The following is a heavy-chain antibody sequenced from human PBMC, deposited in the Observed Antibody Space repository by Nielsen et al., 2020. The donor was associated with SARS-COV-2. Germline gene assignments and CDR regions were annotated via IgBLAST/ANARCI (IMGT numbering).Heavy chain of an antibody. Sequence: VRQAPGKGLEWVAVISYDGSNKYYADSVKGRFTISRDNSKNTLYLQMNSLRAEDTAVYYCARDGATTVVTRGRYYYYGMDVWGQGTTVTVSS. D-gene: IGHD4-23*01. J-gene: IGHJ6*02. CDR3: ARDGATTVVTRGRYYYYGMDV. V-gene: IGHV3-30*03. CDR2: ISYDGSNK.